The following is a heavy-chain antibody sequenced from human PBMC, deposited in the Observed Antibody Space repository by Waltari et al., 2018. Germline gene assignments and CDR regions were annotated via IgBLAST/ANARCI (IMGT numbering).Heavy chain of an antibody. V-gene: IGHV4-59*08. CDR1: GVSVSGYF. J-gene: IGHJ4*03. D-gene: IGHD2-21*02. CDR3: ALGESDWRAFRF. CDR2: IRHTGDT. Sequence: QVQLQESGPGLVTSSASLSLTCTVSGVSVSGYFWNGIRQAPGKGPDWLGYIRHTGDTNQKPSLKKLVTMSVDTSRNDFALWLSTVTAADTAVYYCALGESDWRAFRFWGQGTLGTVSS.